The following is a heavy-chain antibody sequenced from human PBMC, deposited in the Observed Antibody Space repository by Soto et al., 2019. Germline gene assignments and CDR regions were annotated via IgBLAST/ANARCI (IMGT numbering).Heavy chain of an antibody. CDR1: GFTFSDYY. V-gene: IGHV3-11*03. J-gene: IGHJ4*02. CDR2: ISSSSTYT. Sequence: GGSLRLSCAASGFTFSDYYMSWIRQAPGKGLEWVSYISSSSTYTNYADSVKGRFTISRDNAKKSLYLQMNSLRVDDTAVYYCARLKDSSSCFDFWGQGTLVTVSS. D-gene: IGHD6-13*01. CDR3: ARLKDSSSCFDF.